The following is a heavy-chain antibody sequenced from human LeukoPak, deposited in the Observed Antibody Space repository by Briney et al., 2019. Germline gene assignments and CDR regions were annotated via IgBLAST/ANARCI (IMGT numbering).Heavy chain of an antibody. D-gene: IGHD6-19*01. Sequence: SVKVSCKASGGTFSSYAISWVRQAPGQGLEWMGRIIPIFGTANYAQKFQGRVPITTDESTSTAYMELSSLRSEDTAVYYCARDGYSSGWFDYWGQGTLVTVSS. CDR2: IIPIFGTA. J-gene: IGHJ5*01. CDR3: ARDGYSSGWFDY. V-gene: IGHV1-69*05. CDR1: GGTFSSYA.